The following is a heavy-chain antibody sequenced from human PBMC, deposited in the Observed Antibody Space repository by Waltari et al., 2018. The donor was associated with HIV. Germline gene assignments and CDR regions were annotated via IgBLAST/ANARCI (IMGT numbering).Heavy chain of an antibody. CDR1: GGSISGNRHY. V-gene: IGHV4-39*01. D-gene: IGHD3-3*01. J-gene: IGHJ6*02. CDR3: ARVSAWFHLEGGDV. Sequence: QLQLQESGPGLVKPSETLSLTCSVSGGSISGNRHYWGWIRQPPGKGLEWIGSIYYSGNTYYRSSLQSRITISLDRSKNLFSLNLRSVTAADTAVYYCARVSAWFHLEGGDVGGQGTTVTVSS. CDR2: IYYSGNT.